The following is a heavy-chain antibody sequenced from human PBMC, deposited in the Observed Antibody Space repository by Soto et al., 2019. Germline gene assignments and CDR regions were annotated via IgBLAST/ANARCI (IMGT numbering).Heavy chain of an antibody. CDR2: ISYDGSNK. CDR3: AKDGGYGIDY. Sequence: LRLSCAASGFTFSSYGMHWVRQAPGKGLEWVAVISYDGSNKYYADSVKGRFTISRDNSKNTLYLQMNSLRAEDTAVYYCAKDGGYGIDYWGQGTLVTVSS. J-gene: IGHJ4*02. V-gene: IGHV3-30*18. CDR1: GFTFSSYG. D-gene: IGHD5-12*01.